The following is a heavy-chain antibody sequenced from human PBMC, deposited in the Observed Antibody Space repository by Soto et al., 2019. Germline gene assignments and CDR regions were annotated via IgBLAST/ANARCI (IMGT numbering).Heavy chain of an antibody. V-gene: IGHV1-69*13. CDR1: GGTFSSYA. CDR3: RFSGYYLPLYGMDV. J-gene: IGHJ6*02. CDR2: IIPIFGTA. Sequence: ASVKVSCKASGGTFSSYAISWVRQAPGQGLEWMGGIIPIFGTANYAQKFQGRVTITADESTSTAYMELSSLRSEDTAVYYCRFSGYYLPLYGMDVWGQGTTVTVSS. D-gene: IGHD3-22*01.